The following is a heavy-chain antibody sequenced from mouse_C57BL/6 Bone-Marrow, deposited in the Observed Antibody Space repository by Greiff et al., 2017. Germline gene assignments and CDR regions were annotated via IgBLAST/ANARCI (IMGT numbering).Heavy chain of an antibody. CDR2: ISNLAYSI. D-gene: IGHD1-1*01. CDR1: GFTFSDYG. J-gene: IGHJ2*01. CDR3: ARHGGNYGSSYFDY. V-gene: IGHV5-15*01. Sequence: EVMLVESGGGLVQPGGSLKLSCAASGFTFSDYGMAWVRQAPRKGPEWVAFISNLAYSIYYADTVTGRSTISRENAKNTLYLEMSSLRSEDTAMYYCARHGGNYGSSYFDYWGQGTTLTVSS.